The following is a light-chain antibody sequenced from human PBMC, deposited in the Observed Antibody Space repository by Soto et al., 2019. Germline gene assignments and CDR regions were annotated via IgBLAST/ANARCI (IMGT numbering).Light chain of an antibody. V-gene: IGKV3-20*01. J-gene: IGKJ4*01. Sequence: EIVLTQSPGTLSLSPGERATLSCRASQSISSSELAWYQKKPGQAPRLLIYGASNRATGIPDRFSGSGSGTDFTLTISRLESEDVAVYYCQQYDEIFLSFGGGTKVEIK. CDR1: QSISSSE. CDR3: QQYDEIFLS. CDR2: GAS.